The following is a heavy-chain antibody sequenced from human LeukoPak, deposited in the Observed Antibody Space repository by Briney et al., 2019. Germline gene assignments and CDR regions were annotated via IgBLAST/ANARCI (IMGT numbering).Heavy chain of an antibody. CDR1: GYTFTSYD. Sequence: ASVKVSCKASGYTFTSYDINWVRQDTGQGLEWMGWMSPNSGNTGYAQKFQGRVTMTRNTSISTAYMELSSLRSEDTAVYYCARAPVPFLPAWFDPWGQGTLVTVSS. CDR2: MSPNSGNT. D-gene: IGHD2-2*01. V-gene: IGHV1-8*01. CDR3: ARAPVPFLPAWFDP. J-gene: IGHJ5*02.